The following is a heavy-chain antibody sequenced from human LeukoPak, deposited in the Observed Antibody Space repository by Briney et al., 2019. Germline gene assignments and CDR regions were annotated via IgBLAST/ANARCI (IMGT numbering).Heavy chain of an antibody. CDR3: AKRGEGVSNTWYMNNWFDP. V-gene: IGHV3-30*02. CDR1: GFTFSSSG. Sequence: PGGSLRLSCAASGFTFSSSGMHWVRQAPGKGLEWVAFIRDDGSNKYYADSVKGRFTISRDNSKNTLYLQMNGLRAEDTAVYYCAKRGEGVSNTWYMNNWFDPWGQGTLVTVSS. CDR2: IRDDGSNK. J-gene: IGHJ5*02. D-gene: IGHD6-13*01.